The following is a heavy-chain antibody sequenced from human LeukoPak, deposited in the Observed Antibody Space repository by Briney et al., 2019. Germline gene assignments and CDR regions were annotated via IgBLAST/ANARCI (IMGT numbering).Heavy chain of an antibody. V-gene: IGHV3-23*01. Sequence: GGSLRLSCAASGFTFNSYAMSCVRQAAGEGLGWVSAISGSGGSTYYADSVKGRFTISRDNSKNTLYLQMNSLRAEDTAVYYCAADIVVVAAAPYLDYWGRGTLVTVSS. CDR2: ISGSGGST. J-gene: IGHJ4*02. CDR3: AADIVVVAAAPYLDY. CDR1: GFTFNSYA. D-gene: IGHD2-15*01.